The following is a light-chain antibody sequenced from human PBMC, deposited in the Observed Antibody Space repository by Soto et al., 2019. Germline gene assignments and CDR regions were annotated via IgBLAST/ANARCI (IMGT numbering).Light chain of an antibody. J-gene: IGLJ3*02. CDR2: EVT. CDR3: SSYTTSGTPV. CDR1: SSDVGGYNY. V-gene: IGLV2-14*01. Sequence: QSVLTQPASVSGSPGQSITISCTGTSSDVGGYNYLSWYQQHPCKAPRVMIYEVTNRPSGVSNRFSGSKSGNTASLTISGLQAEDEADYFCSSYTTSGTPVFGGGTKLTVL.